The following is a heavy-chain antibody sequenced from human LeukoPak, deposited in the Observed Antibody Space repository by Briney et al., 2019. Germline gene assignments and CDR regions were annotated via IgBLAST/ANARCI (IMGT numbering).Heavy chain of an antibody. CDR2: IKHDGSEK. J-gene: IGHJ1*01. V-gene: IGHV3-7*02. CDR1: GFTFNIYA. Sequence: PGGSLRLSCSASGFTFNIYAMSWVRQAPGKGLEWVANIKHDGSEKHYVDSVRGRFTISRDNAKNSLYLQMNSLRVEDTAVYYCASGGTDPGYWGQGTLVTVSS. CDR3: ASGGTDPGY. D-gene: IGHD3-10*01.